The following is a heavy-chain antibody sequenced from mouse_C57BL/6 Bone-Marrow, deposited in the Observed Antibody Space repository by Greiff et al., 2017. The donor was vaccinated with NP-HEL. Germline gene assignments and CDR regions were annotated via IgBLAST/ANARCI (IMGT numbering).Heavy chain of an antibody. CDR3: ARGAGLAY. J-gene: IGHJ3*01. CDR1: GFTFSDYY. CDR2: ISNGGGST. V-gene: IGHV5-12*01. Sequence: EVKLMESGGGLVQPGGSLKLSCAASGFTFSDYYMYWVRQTPEKRLEWVAYISNGGGSTYYPDTVKGRFTISRDNAKNTLYLQMSRLKSEDTAMYYCARGAGLAYWGQGTLVTVSA.